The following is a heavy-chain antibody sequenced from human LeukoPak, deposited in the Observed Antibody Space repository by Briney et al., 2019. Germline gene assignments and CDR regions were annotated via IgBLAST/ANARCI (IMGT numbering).Heavy chain of an antibody. J-gene: IGHJ3*02. CDR2: IYYSGST. CDR1: AGSISSYY. D-gene: IGHD5-24*01. Sequence: PSETLSLTCTVYAGSISSYYWSWIRQPPGKGLEWIGYIYYSGSTNYNPSLKSRVTISVDTSKNQFSLKLSSVTAADTAVYYCARVGGWLQLFARFGHDPPDDAFDIWGQGTMVTVSS. V-gene: IGHV4-59*01. CDR3: ARVGGWLQLFARFGHDPPDDAFDI.